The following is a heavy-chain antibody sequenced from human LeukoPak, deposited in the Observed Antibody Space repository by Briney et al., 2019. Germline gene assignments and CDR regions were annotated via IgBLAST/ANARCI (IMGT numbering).Heavy chain of an antibody. CDR1: GNTFTNNG. Sequence: ASVKVSCKTSGNTFTNNGISWVRQAPGQGLQWMGWISTYNGNTNYAQKFQGRVTMTTDTSTSTAYMELSSLRSEDTAVYYCARVGEGSFDYWGQGTLVTVSS. CDR3: ARVGEGSFDY. V-gene: IGHV1-18*04. CDR2: ISTYNGNT. D-gene: IGHD3-16*01. J-gene: IGHJ4*02.